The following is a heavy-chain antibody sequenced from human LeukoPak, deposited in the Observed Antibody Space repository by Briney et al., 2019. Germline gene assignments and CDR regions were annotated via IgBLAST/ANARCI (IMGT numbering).Heavy chain of an antibody. J-gene: IGHJ4*02. D-gene: IGHD3-16*01. CDR2: IKQDGSEK. Sequence: GGSLRLSCAASGFTFSSYWMSWVRQAPGKGLEWVANIKQDGSEKFFVDSVKGRFAISRDNAKNSLYLQMNSLRAEDTAVYYCARSGGRMDDYWGQGTLVTVSS. CDR1: GFTFSSYW. V-gene: IGHV3-7*02. CDR3: ARSGGRMDDY.